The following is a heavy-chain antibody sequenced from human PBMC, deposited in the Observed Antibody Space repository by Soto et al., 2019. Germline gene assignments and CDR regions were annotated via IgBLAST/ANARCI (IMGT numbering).Heavy chain of an antibody. CDR3: ANQGLWDCSGGSCYAPKDFLDAFDI. J-gene: IGHJ3*02. CDR1: GFTFSSYA. V-gene: IGHV3-23*01. D-gene: IGHD2-15*01. CDR2: ISGSGGST. Sequence: GGSLRLSCAASGFTFSSYAMSWVRQAPGKGLEWVSAISGSGGSTYYADSVKGRFTISRDNSKNTLYLQMNSLRAEDTAVYYGANQGLWDCSGGSCYAPKDFLDAFDIWGQGTMVTVSS.